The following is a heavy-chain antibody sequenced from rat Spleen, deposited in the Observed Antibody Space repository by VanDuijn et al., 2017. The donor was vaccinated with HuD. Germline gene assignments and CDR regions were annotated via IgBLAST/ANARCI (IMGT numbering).Heavy chain of an antibody. V-gene: IGHV3-3*01. CDR1: FYSITSSYR. Sequence: EVQLQESGPGLVKPSQSLSLTCSVTFYSITSSYRWSWVRKFPGNKLEWMGYIDSAGTTNYNPSLKSRISISRDTSKNQFFLQVNSVTTEDTATYYCARWVIYNTPFDYWGRGVMVTVSS. J-gene: IGHJ2*01. CDR3: ARWVIYNTPFDY. D-gene: IGHD4-1*01. CDR2: IDSAGTT.